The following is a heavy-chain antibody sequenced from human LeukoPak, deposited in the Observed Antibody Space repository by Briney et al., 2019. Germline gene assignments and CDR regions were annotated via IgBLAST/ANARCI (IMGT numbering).Heavy chain of an antibody. CDR1: GYTFTDFY. CDR3: VYKYCDGGRCYFDS. J-gene: IGHJ4*02. D-gene: IGHD2-21*01. V-gene: IGHV1-2*06. CDR2: INPNSGDT. Sequence: ASVKVSSKASGYTFTDFYMHWVRQAPGQGLEWMGRINPNSGDTDFAQKFQGRVTMTRDTSINTAYMDLSRLRSDDTAVYYCVYKYCDGGRCYFDSWGQGTLVTVSS.